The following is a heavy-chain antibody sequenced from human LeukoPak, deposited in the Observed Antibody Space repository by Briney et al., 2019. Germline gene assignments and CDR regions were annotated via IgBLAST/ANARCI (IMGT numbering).Heavy chain of an antibody. CDR2: INPNRGCT. Sequence: GASVKVSCKASGYTFTCYYMHGVRQAPGQGREGMGWINPNRGCTNYAQKFQGRVTITRHTSISTAYMELSRLRSDDTAVYYCARDRGEQWLYLVPRGYYFDYWGQGTLVTVSS. J-gene: IGHJ4*02. D-gene: IGHD6-19*01. V-gene: IGHV1-2*02. CDR1: GYTFTCYY. CDR3: ARDRGEQWLYLVPRGYYFDY.